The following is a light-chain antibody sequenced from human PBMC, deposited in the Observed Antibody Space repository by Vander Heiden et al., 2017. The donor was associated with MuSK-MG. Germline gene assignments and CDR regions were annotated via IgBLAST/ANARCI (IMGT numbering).Light chain of an antibody. V-gene: IGLV1-44*01. CDR2: RNN. CDR1: SSNIGSNT. CDR3: AAWDDSLNGLV. J-gene: IGLJ3*02. Sequence: QSLLTQPPSASGTPPQRVTISCSGSSSNIGSNTVNRYQQLPGTAPKLLIYRNNQRPSGVPDRFSGSKSGTSASLDITGLQSEDEADYYWAAWDDSLNGLVFGGGTKLTVL.